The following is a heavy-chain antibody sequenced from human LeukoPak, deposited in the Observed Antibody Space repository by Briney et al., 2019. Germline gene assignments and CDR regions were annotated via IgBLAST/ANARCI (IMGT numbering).Heavy chain of an antibody. CDR3: ARDWGLRLGELSFDY. CDR1: GGSISSHY. V-gene: IGHV4-59*11. CDR2: IYYSGNT. Sequence: PSETLSLTCTVSGGSISSHYWSWIRQPPGKGLEWIGYIYYSGNTNSNPSLKSRVTMSVDTSKNQFSLKLSSVTAADTAVYYCARDWGLRLGELSFDYWGQGTLVTVSS. D-gene: IGHD3-16*02. J-gene: IGHJ4*02.